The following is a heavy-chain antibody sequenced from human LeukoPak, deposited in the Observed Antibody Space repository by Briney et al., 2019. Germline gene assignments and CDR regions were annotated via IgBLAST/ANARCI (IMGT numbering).Heavy chain of an antibody. V-gene: IGHV3-23*01. CDR2: ISGSGGST. Sequence: GGSLSLSCAASGLTFISYAMSWVRQAPGRGLEWVSAISGSGGSTYYADSVKGRFTISRDSSKNTLDLQMNSLTAEARAVYYFAKESGYNWNLVYYWGQGTLVTVSS. CDR3: AKESGYNWNLVYY. CDR1: GLTFISYA. D-gene: IGHD1-7*01. J-gene: IGHJ4*02.